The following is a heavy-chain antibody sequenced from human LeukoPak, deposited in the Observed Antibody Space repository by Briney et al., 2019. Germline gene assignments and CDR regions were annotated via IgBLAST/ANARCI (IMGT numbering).Heavy chain of an antibody. J-gene: IGHJ4*02. V-gene: IGHV3-30*03. D-gene: IGHD3-22*01. CDR3: ARGMVYDSSGYMYYFDY. CDR2: ISYDGSNK. CDR1: GFTFSSYG. Sequence: GRSLRLSCAASGFTFSSYGMHWVRQAPGKGLEWVAVISYDGSNKYYADSVKGRFTISRDNSKNTLYLQMNSLRAEDTAVYYCARGMVYDSSGYMYYFDYWDQGTLVTVSS.